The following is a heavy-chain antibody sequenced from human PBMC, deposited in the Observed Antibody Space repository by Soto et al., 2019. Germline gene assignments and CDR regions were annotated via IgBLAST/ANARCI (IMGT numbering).Heavy chain of an antibody. J-gene: IGHJ4*02. D-gene: IGHD3-22*01. CDR3: ARDFPNDSSGDPRGGFDY. V-gene: IGHV4-59*01. CDR1: GGSISSYY. Sequence: SETLSLTCTVSGGSISSYYWSWIRQPPGKGLEWIGYIYYSGSTNYNPSLKSRVTISVDTSKNQFSLKLSSVTAADTAVYYCARDFPNDSSGDPRGGFDYWGQGTLVTVSS. CDR2: IYYSGST.